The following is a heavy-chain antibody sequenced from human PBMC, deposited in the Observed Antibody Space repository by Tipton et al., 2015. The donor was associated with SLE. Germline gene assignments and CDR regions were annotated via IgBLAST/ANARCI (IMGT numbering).Heavy chain of an antibody. CDR1: GDSITNSNYN. D-gene: IGHD3-3*01. Sequence: GLVKPSETLSLTCTVSGDSITNSNYNWGWIRQSPGKGLEWIGSISYSGDTNYNPSLMSRVTISRDTSKNQFSLKLSFVTAADTAFYYCARIEDFWSGRIDYWGQGTLITVSS. CDR2: ISYSGDT. J-gene: IGHJ4*02. V-gene: IGHV4-39*07. CDR3: ARIEDFWSGRIDY.